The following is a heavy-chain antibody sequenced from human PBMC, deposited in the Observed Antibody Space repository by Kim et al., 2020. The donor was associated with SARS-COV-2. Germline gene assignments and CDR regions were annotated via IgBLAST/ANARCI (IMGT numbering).Heavy chain of an antibody. CDR3: ARGGREKDYYDSSDFDY. D-gene: IGHD3-22*01. Sequence: ASVKVSCKASGYTFTGYYMHWVRQAPGQGLEWMGWINPNSGGTNYAQKFQGWVTMTRDTSISTAYMELSRLRSDDTAVYYCARGGREKDYYDSSDFDYWGQGTLVTVSS. CDR1: GYTFTGYY. CDR2: INPNSGGT. V-gene: IGHV1-2*04. J-gene: IGHJ4*02.